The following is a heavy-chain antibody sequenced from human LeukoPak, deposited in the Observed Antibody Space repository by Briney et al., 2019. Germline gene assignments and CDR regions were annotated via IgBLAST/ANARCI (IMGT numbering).Heavy chain of an antibody. Sequence: PGGSLRLSCAASGFTFSSYGINWVRQAPGKGLEWVSAISGSGGSTYYADSVKGRFTISRDNSKNTLYLQMNSLGAEDTAVYYCARHSDYDILTGPNDYWGQGTLVTVSS. CDR2: ISGSGGST. J-gene: IGHJ4*02. CDR1: GFTFSSYG. V-gene: IGHV3-23*01. CDR3: ARHSDYDILTGPNDY. D-gene: IGHD3-9*01.